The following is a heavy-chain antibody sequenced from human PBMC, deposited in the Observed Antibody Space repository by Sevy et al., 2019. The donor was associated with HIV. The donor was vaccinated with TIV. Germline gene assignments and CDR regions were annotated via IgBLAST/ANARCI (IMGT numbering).Heavy chain of an antibody. J-gene: IGHJ4*02. D-gene: IGHD2-2*02. CDR1: GDSINNYY. CDR2: TSYSGTT. CDR3: ARLRWDVVDAPGATPGCYFDS. Sequence: SETLSLTCSVSGDSINNYYWSWIRQPPGKGLEWIGYTSYSGTTNYSPSLKSRVAISVDTSMHHFSLKINSVTAADTAVYYCARLRWDVVDAPGATPGCYFDSWGQGILVTVSS. V-gene: IGHV4-59*12.